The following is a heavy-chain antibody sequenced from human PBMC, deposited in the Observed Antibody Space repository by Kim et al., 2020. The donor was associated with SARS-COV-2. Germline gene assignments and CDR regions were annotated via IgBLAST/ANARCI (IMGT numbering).Heavy chain of an antibody. CDR2: RFYTGST. D-gene: IGHD1-26*01. CDR3: ARLLGAGGSDFDS. J-gene: IGHJ4*02. CDR1: GGSIISSSFY. Sequence: SETLSLTCAVSGGSIISSSFYWGWIRQSPGKGLEWIGSRFYTGSTYYNPSLKSRVSISVDTSKNHFSLKLTSVTAADTATYYCARLLGAGGSDFDSWGQGTLVTASS. V-gene: IGHV4-39*01.